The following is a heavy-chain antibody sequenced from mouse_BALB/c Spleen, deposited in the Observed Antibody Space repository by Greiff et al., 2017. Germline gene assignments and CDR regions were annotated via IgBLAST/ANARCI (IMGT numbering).Heavy chain of an antibody. J-gene: IGHJ4*01. CDR2: ISSGGST. CDR1: GFTFSSYA. V-gene: IGHV5-6-5*01. D-gene: IGHD1-1*01. Sequence: EVKLVESGGGLVKPGGSLELSCAASGFTFSSYAMSWVRQTPEKRLEWVASISSGGSTYYPDSVKGRFTISRDNARNILYLQMSSLRSEDTAMYYCARVGGTVVATGDYWGQGTSVTVSS. CDR3: ARVGGTVVATGDY.